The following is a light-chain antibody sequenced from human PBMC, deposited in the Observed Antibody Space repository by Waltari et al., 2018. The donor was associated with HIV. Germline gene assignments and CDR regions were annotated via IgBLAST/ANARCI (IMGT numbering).Light chain of an antibody. Sequence: SYELPQPPSMSVSPGQPAIIACSGATVGDKYVCWYQQRPGQSPVMDMYQDTERPSGVPERFSGSISGDTASLTISGTQPLDEADYYCQVWDNNNAVFGGGTKLTVL. CDR1: TVGDKY. CDR2: QDT. V-gene: IGLV3-1*01. CDR3: QVWDNNNAV. J-gene: IGLJ2*01.